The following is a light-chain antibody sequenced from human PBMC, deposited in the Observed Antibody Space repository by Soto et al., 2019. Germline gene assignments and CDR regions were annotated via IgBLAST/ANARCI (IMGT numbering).Light chain of an antibody. CDR3: PSYDSSLGGLRG. Sequence: QSVLTQPPSVSGAPGQRVTISCTGSSSNIGAGYDVHWYQQLPGTAPKLLIYGNNNRPSGVPDRFSGSKSGTSASLAITGLQGGDWGGYYRPSYDSSLGGLRGFGGGTKLTVL. CDR1: SSNIGAGYD. CDR2: GNN. J-gene: IGLJ2*01. V-gene: IGLV1-40*01.